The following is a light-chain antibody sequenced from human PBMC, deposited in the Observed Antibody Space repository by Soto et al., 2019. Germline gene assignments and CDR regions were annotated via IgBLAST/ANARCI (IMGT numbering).Light chain of an antibody. CDR3: QQYNSWTSIT. Sequence: EILLTQSPATLSVSPGERATLSCKSSQSVNRNLGWYQQKPGQAPRLLIFAASTRAPGIPARFGGSGSGTEVTLTISGLQSEDFAVYYCQQYNSWTSITFGQGTRLEVK. CDR1: QSVNRN. V-gene: IGKV3-15*01. CDR2: AAS. J-gene: IGKJ5*01.